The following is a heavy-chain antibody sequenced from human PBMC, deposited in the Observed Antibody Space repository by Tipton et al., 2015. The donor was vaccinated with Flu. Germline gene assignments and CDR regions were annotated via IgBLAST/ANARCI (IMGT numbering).Heavy chain of an antibody. Sequence: SLRPSCAASGFIFSTVGMSWVRQAPGRGLEWVSSITDSGGSTFYADSVKGRFSISRDNSKNTLYLQIYGLRAEDTGVYYCAKGHSSGYYSANWGQGTLVTVSS. J-gene: IGHJ4*02. D-gene: IGHD3-22*01. CDR1: GFIFSTVG. V-gene: IGHV3-23*01. CDR3: AKGHSSGYYSAN. CDR2: ITDSGGST.